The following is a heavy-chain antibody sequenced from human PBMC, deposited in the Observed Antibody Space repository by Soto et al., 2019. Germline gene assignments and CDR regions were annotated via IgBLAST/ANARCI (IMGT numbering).Heavy chain of an antibody. CDR2: ISDDGNNK. J-gene: IGHJ4*02. CDR3: ERVSSTFSEYHSDS. D-gene: IGHD2-2*01. V-gene: IGHV3-30-3*01. Sequence: GGSLRLSCAASGFTFSSYAMHWVRQAPGKGLEWVALISDDGNNKYYADSVRGRFTISRDNSKNTLYLQINSLRAEDTAVYYCERVSSTFSEYHSDSRRQAPPVTV. CDR1: GFTFSSYA.